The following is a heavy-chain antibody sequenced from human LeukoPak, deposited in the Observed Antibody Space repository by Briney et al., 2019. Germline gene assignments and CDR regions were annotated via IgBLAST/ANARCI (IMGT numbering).Heavy chain of an antibody. V-gene: IGHV3-66*01. J-gene: IGHJ3*02. CDR1: GFAVSSVH. Sequence: GGSLRLSCAASGFAVSSVHMTWVRQALGKGLEWVSIIYSGGTTYYADSVKGRFSISRDDSKNALHLQMNSLRAEDTAVYYCARVLGESYDAPFDIWGQGTMVTVSS. CDR3: ARVLGESYDAPFDI. CDR2: IYSGGTT. D-gene: IGHD3-10*01.